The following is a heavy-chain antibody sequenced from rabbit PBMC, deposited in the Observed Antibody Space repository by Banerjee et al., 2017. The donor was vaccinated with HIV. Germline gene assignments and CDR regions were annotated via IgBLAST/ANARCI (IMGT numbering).Heavy chain of an antibody. CDR2: INPLFGGT. CDR3: VRWGLSPNL. J-gene: IGHJ4*01. D-gene: IGHD3-1*01. V-gene: IGHV1S47*01. CDR1: GFDFSTYG. Sequence: QEQLVESGGGLVQPGGSLKLSCKASGFDFSTYGVSWVRQAPGKGLEWIGYINPLFGGTNYANWVNGRFTISRSTSLNTVDLRMTSLTAADTATYFCVRWGLSPNLWGQGTLVTVS.